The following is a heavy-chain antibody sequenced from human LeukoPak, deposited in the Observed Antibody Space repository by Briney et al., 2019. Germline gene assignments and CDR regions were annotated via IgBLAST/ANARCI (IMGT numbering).Heavy chain of an antibody. D-gene: IGHD2-8*01. CDR1: GYTFTHYG. CDR3: ARGGHCTSGVCYFFDY. CDR2: ISPYNDNT. V-gene: IGHV1-18*01. J-gene: IGHJ4*02. Sequence: ASVKVSCKASGYTFTHYGISWVRQAPGQGLEWMVWISPYNDNTNHARKLQGRVTMTTDTSTNTAYMELRSLTSDDTAVYYCARGGHCTSGVCYFFDYWGQGTLVTVSS.